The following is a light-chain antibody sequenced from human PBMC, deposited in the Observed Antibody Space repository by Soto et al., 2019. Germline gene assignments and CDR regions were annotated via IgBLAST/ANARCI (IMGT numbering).Light chain of an antibody. J-gene: IGKJ4*01. V-gene: IGKV3-15*01. CDR3: QQYSQWPLT. CDR1: QSVTSN. Sequence: EIVMTQSPATLSVSPFERATLSCRASQSVTSNLAWYQQKPGQAPRLLMYGVSTRATGIPARFGGSGSATEFTLTISSLQSEDFAVYYCQQYSQWPLTFGGGTKVDIK. CDR2: GVS.